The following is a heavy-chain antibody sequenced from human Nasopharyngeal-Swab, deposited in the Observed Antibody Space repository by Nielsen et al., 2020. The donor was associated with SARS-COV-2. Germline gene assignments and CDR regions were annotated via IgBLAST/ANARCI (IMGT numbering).Heavy chain of an antibody. CDR2: IRVSGDTT. CDR3: AKVKSGTSYDAFDI. CDR1: GFTFSNFA. D-gene: IGHD1-26*01. V-gene: IGHV3-23*01. J-gene: IGHJ3*02. Sequence: GGSLRLSCTASGFTFSNFAMTWVPQAPGKGLEWVSSIRVSGDTTYYADSVKGRFTISRDSSKNTLYLQVNSLRAEDTALYYCAKVKSGTSYDAFDIWGQGTMVTVSS.